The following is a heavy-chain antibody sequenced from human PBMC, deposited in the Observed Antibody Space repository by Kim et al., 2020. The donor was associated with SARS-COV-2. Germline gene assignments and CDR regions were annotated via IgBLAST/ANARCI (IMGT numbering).Heavy chain of an antibody. CDR3: ARATCSGGSCYSNYFDY. CDR1: GGTFSSYA. Sequence: SVKVSCKASGGTFSSYAISWVRQAPGQGLEWMGGIIPIFGTANYAQKFQGRVTITADESTSTAYMELSSLRSEDTAVYYCARATCSGGSCYSNYFDYWGQGTLVTISS. CDR2: IIPIFGTA. D-gene: IGHD2-15*01. J-gene: IGHJ4*02. V-gene: IGHV1-69*13.